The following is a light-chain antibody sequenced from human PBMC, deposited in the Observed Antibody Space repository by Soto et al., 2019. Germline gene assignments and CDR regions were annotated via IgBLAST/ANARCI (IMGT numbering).Light chain of an antibody. CDR1: SSDICGYNS. Sequence: QSVLTQSPSASGSPGQSVTISCTGTSSDICGYNSVSWYQQHPGKAPKVMIYDVSKRPSGVPDRFSGSKSGNTASLTVSALQAEDEADYYCSSYTDRNNLVFGTGTKLTVL. V-gene: IGLV2-8*01. CDR3: SSYTDRNNLV. CDR2: DVS. J-gene: IGLJ1*01.